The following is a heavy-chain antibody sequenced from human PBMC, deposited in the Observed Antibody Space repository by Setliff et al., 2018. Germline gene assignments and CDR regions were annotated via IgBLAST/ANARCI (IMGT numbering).Heavy chain of an antibody. CDR3: ARSFSRREKFLLDY. J-gene: IGHJ4*02. CDR1: GGSISSYY. Sequence: TLSLTCTVSGGSISSYYWSWIRQPAGKGLEWIGHIYIGGSTNYNPSLKSRVTISMDTSKNQFSLKVSSVTAADTAVYYCARSFSRREKFLLDYWGQGALVTVSS. V-gene: IGHV4-4*07. CDR2: IYIGGST.